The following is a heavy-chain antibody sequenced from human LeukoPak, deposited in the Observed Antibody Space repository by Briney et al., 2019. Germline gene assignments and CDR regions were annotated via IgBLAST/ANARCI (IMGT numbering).Heavy chain of an antibody. J-gene: IGHJ4*02. V-gene: IGHV1-69*04. D-gene: IGHD3-22*01. Sequence: SVKVSCKASGGTFSSYAISWVRQAPGQGLEWMGRIIPILGVANYTQKFQGRVTITADKSTSTAYMELSSLRSEDTAVYYCAAPPYYYDSSGYYYLSYWGQGTLVTVSS. CDR3: AAPPYYYDSSGYYYLSY. CDR1: GGTFSSYA. CDR2: IIPILGVA.